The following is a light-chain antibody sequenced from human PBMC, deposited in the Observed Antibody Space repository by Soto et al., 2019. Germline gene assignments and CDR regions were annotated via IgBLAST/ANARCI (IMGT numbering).Light chain of an antibody. CDR1: QGTSNY. J-gene: IGKJ3*01. Sequence: DILMTQSLSSLSASVGDRVTITCGASQGTSNYLAWYQQKPGKVPKLLIYAASTLQSGVPSRFSGSGSGTDFALTISSLQPEDVATYYCQKSNSAPLTFGPGTKVDIK. V-gene: IGKV1-27*01. CDR2: AAS. CDR3: QKSNSAPLT.